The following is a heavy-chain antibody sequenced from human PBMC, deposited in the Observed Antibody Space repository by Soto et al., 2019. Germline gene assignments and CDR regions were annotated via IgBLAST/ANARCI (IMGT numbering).Heavy chain of an antibody. V-gene: IGHV1-69*06. J-gene: IGHJ5*02. CDR2: IIPIFGTA. Sequence: SVKVSCKASGGTISSYAISWVRQAPGQGLEWMGGIIPIFGTANYAQKFQGRVTITADKSTSTAYTELSSLRSEDTAVYYCARNLLFVLLITGPPKCIDLWGPGPLGTVST. CDR3: ARNLLFVLLITGPPKCIDL. D-gene: IGHD3-16*01. CDR1: GGTISSYA.